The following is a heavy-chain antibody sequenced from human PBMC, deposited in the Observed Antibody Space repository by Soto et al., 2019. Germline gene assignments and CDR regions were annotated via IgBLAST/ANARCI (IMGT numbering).Heavy chain of an antibody. CDR3: AVWSNWNPLYYRGMDV. CDR2: IIPLHNTS. V-gene: IGHV1-69*08. CDR1: GGAFTNYS. J-gene: IGHJ6*02. Sequence: SVKVSCKVSGGAFTNYSLNWVRHAPGQGLEWLGGIIPLHNTSNYSLKLLGRGSVTADNSSNTVYMHLSGLTSDDTATYYCAVWSNWNPLYYRGMDVWGQGTTVTVSS. D-gene: IGHD1-20*01.